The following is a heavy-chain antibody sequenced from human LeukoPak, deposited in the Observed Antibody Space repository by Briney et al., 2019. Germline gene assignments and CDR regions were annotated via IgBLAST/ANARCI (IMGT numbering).Heavy chain of an antibody. CDR3: ARESYCSGGSCYESWFDP. Sequence: SQTLSLTCAISRDSVSSNSAGWNWIRQSPSRGLEWLGRTYYRSKWYNDYAVSVKSRITINPDTSKNQFSLQLNSVTPEDTAVYYCARESYCSGGSCYESWFDPWGQGTLVTVSS. CDR1: RDSVSSNSAG. V-gene: IGHV6-1*01. D-gene: IGHD2-15*01. CDR2: TYYRSKWYN. J-gene: IGHJ5*02.